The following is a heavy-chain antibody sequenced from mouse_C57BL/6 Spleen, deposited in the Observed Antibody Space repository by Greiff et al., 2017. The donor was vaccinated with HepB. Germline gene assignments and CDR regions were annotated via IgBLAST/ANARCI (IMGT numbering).Heavy chain of an antibody. D-gene: IGHD2-12*01. CDR3: ARDGIRFDY. Sequence: EVKLMESGPGLVKPSQSLSLTCSVTGYSITSGYYWNWIRQFPGNKLEWMGYISYDGSNNYNPSLKNRISITRDTSKNQFFLKLNSVTTEDTATYYCARDGIRFDYWGQGTTLTVSS. CDR1: GYSITSGYY. CDR2: ISYDGSN. J-gene: IGHJ2*01. V-gene: IGHV3-6*01.